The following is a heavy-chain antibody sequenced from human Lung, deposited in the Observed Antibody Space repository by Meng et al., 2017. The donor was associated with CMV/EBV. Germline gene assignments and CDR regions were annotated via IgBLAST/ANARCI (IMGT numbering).Heavy chain of an antibody. CDR1: GFSLTPTGVS. J-gene: IGHJ4*02. V-gene: IGHV2-5*02. Sequence: QITLKESGPTLVKPTQTLTLTCTFPGFSLTPTGVSVGWFRQPPGKALEWLALIYWDDDKRYSPSLRDRLAITKDTSKNQVVLKMTNMDPVDTATFYCVHNSDFWSGYHAFDYWGQGTLVTVSS. D-gene: IGHD3-3*01. CDR2: IYWDDDK. CDR3: VHNSDFWSGYHAFDY.